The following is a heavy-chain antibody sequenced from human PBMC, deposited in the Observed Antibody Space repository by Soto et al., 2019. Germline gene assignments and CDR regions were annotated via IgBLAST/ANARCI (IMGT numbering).Heavy chain of an antibody. CDR3: AKERRVIYCGGGTCSSADY. Sequence: EVQLLESGGGLVQAGESLRLSCAASGFTFSRYAMIWFRQAPGKGLEWASVLGGSGGSTYYADSVKGRVTISRDTSQNTLYLQMNSLRAEDTAVYYCAKERRVIYCGGGTCSSADYWGPGTLVTVSS. D-gene: IGHD2-15*01. CDR1: GFTFSRYA. CDR2: LGGSGGST. J-gene: IGHJ4*02. V-gene: IGHV3-23*01.